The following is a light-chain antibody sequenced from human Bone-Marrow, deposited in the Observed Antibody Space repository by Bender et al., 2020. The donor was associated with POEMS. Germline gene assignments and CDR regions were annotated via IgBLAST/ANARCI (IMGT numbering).Light chain of an antibody. CDR1: SSNIGNNV. V-gene: IGLV1-44*01. J-gene: IGLJ3*02. CDR3: HSYAGGDIPILV. Sequence: QSVLTQPPSASGTPGQRVTISCSGSSSNIGNNVVNWYQQLPGKAPKLLIYINNQRPSGVPDRFSGSKSGNTASLTISGLQAEDDADYYCHSYAGGDIPILVFGRGTKLTVL. CDR2: INN.